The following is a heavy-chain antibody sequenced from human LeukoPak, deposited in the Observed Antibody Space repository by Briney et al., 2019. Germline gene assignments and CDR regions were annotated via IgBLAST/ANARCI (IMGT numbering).Heavy chain of an antibody. Sequence: PGGSLRLSCAASRFNFSNSWMSWVRQAPGKGLEWVANINLNGSEKYYVDSVKGRFTISRDNAKNSLYLQMNSLRAEGTAVYYWAEFRPSYGLGSYGGNFDLWGRGTLATVSS. CDR2: INLNGSEK. D-gene: IGHD3-10*01. J-gene: IGHJ2*01. V-gene: IGHV3-7*01. CDR1: RFNFSNSW. CDR3: AEFRPSYGLGSYGGNFDL.